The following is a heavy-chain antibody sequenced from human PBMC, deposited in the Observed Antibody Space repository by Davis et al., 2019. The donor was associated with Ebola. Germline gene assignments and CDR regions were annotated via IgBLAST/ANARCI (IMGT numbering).Heavy chain of an antibody. J-gene: IGHJ6*03. V-gene: IGHV3-30-3*01. CDR3: ARVTGVVRGVSPLAPRTRGEGYYYMDV. CDR2: ISYDGSNK. Sequence: PGGSLRLSCAASGFTFSSYAMHWVRQAPGKGLEWVAVISYDGSNKYYADSVKGRFTISRDNSKNTLYLQMNSLRAEDTAVYYCARVTGVVRGVSPLAPRTRGEGYYYMDVWGKGTTVTVSS. CDR1: GFTFSSYA. D-gene: IGHD3-10*01.